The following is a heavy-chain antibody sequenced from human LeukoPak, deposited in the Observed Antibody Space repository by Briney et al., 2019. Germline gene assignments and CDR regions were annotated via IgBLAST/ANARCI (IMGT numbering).Heavy chain of an antibody. V-gene: IGHV3-33*01. D-gene: IGHD3-10*01. CDR2: IWYDGSNK. CDR1: GFTFSSYG. Sequence: GRSLRLSFAASGFTFSSYGMHWVRQAPGKGLEWVAVIWYDGSNKYYADSVKGRFTISRDNSKNTLYLQMNSLRAEGTAVYYCARSYGSGSYYDYWGQGTLVTVSS. J-gene: IGHJ4*02. CDR3: ARSYGSGSYYDY.